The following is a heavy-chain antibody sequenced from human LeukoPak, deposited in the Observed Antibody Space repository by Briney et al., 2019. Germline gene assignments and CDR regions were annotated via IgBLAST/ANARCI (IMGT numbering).Heavy chain of an antibody. Sequence: ASVKVSCKASGYTFTGYYMHWVRQAPGQGLEWMGWINPNSGGTNYAQKLQGRVTMTRDTSISAAYMELSRLRSDDTAVYYCAREVTTEPVIFDYWGQGTLVTVSS. J-gene: IGHJ4*02. CDR2: INPNSGGT. V-gene: IGHV1-2*02. CDR1: GYTFTGYY. CDR3: AREVTTEPVIFDY. D-gene: IGHD4-17*01.